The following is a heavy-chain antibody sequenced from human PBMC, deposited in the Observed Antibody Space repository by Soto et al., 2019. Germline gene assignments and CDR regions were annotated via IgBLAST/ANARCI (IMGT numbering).Heavy chain of an antibody. CDR2: IDPSDSYI. Sequence: EVQLVQSGAEVKEPGESLRISCTGYGYDFTNYWINWVRQLPGKGLEWMGRIDPSDSYISYSPSFEGHVTISVDKYINTAYLQWSDLKASDSGTYFCARRRKGKRYGLDVCGQGTTVTVSS. CDR1: GYDFTNYW. CDR3: ARRRKGKRYGLDV. J-gene: IGHJ6*02. V-gene: IGHV5-10-1*03. D-gene: IGHD3-10*01.